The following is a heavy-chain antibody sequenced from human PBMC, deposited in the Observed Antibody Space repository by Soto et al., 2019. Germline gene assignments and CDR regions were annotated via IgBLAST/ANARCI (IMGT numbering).Heavy chain of an antibody. J-gene: IGHJ6*02. Sequence: GGSLSLSCAASGFTFSSYAMSWVRQAPGKGLEWVSAITSSGDSTYYIDSVKGRFTISRDNSKNTLYLQMNSLRGEDTAVYYCAKDRGPFCVAARCYAMDVWGQGTTVTVSS. D-gene: IGHD6-6*01. CDR2: ITSSGDST. CDR1: GFTFSSYA. V-gene: IGHV3-23*01. CDR3: AKDRGPFCVAARCYAMDV.